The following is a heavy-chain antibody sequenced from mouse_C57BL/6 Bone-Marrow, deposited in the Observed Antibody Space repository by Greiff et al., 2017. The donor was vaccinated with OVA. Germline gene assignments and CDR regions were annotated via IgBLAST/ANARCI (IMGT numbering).Heavy chain of an antibody. CDR3: ARSPYDGYYVKGFLYYAMDY. CDR2: IFPGSGST. J-gene: IGHJ4*01. CDR1: GYTFTDYY. Sequence: VQLQQSGPELVKPGASVKISCKASGYTFTDYYINWVKQRPGQGLEWIGWIFPGSGSTYYNEKFKGKATLTVDKSSSTAYMLLSSLTSEDSAVYFCARSPYDGYYVKGFLYYAMDYWGQGTSVTVSS. D-gene: IGHD2-3*01. V-gene: IGHV1-75*01.